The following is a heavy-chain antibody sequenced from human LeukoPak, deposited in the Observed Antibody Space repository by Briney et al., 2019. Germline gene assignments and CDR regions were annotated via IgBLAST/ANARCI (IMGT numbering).Heavy chain of an antibody. CDR3: ARGQDDSSGYYYAPYWYFDL. J-gene: IGHJ2*01. CDR1: GGSFSGYY. D-gene: IGHD3-22*01. Sequence: KPSETLSLTCAVYGGSFSGYYWSWIRQPPGKGLEWIGEINHSGSTNYNPSLKSRVTISVDTSKSQFSLKLSSVTAADTAVYYCARGQDDSSGYYYAPYWYFDLWGRGTLVTVSS. CDR2: INHSGST. V-gene: IGHV4-34*01.